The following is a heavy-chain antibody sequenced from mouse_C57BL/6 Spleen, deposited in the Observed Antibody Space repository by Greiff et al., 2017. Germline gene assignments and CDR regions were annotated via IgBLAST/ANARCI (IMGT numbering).Heavy chain of an antibody. D-gene: IGHD1-1*01. CDR2: IYPGAGDT. V-gene: IGHV1-80*01. Sequence: QVQLQPSGAELVKPGASVKISCKASGYAFSSYWMNWVKQRPGKGLEWIGQIYPGAGDTHYNGKFKGKAPLTADKSSSTDYMQLSSLTSEDSAVYFCARSITTVVNLYYYAMDYWGQGTSGTVSS. CDR3: ARSITTVVNLYYYAMDY. CDR1: GYAFSSYW. J-gene: IGHJ4*01.